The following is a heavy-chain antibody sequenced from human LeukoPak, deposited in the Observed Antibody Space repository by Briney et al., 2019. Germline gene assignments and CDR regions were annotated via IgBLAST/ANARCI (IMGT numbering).Heavy chain of an antibody. J-gene: IGHJ4*02. V-gene: IGHV3-73*01. CDR3: TYTSSSGVVY. D-gene: IGHD6-6*01. Sequence: GGSLRLSCAASGFTFSVSAIYWVRQASGKGLEYVGRIRNKANNYATAYAASLKGRFTISRDDSKNTAYLQMNSLETEDTAMYYCTYTSSSGVVYWGQGTLVTVS. CDR2: IRNKANNYAT. CDR1: GFTFSVSA.